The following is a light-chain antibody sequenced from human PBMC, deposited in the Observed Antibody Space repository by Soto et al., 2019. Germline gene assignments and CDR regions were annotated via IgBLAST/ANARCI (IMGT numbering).Light chain of an antibody. J-gene: IGKJ1*01. CDR3: QEYGSSGT. V-gene: IGKV3-20*01. CDR2: GAS. Sequence: IVLTHSLGTLSLSPCEGTTLSCRASQSISRYLAWYQQKPGQGPRLLIYGASSRATGTPDRFSGSGSGTDFTLTISRLEPEDFAVYYCQEYGSSGTFGQGTKVDIK. CDR1: QSISRY.